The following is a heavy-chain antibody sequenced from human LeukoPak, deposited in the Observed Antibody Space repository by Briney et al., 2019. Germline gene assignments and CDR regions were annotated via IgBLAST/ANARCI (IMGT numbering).Heavy chain of an antibody. CDR3: ARADYYGSGSSIRRKFDP. J-gene: IGHJ5*02. Sequence: ASVKVSCKASGYTFTSYHMHWVRQAPGQGLEWMGWMNPNSGNTGYAQKFQGRVTMTRNTSISTAYMELSSLRSEDTAVYYCARADYYGSGSSIRRKFDPWGQGTLVTVSS. CDR2: MNPNSGNT. V-gene: IGHV1-8*02. CDR1: GYTFTSYH. D-gene: IGHD3-10*01.